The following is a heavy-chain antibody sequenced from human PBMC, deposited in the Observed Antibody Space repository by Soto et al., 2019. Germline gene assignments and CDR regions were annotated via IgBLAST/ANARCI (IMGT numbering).Heavy chain of an antibody. CDR1: GYTFTNYW. V-gene: IGHV5-51*01. CDR3: AASIFYYGMDV. CDR2: IYPGDSDT. Sequence: GESLKISCKGSGYTFTNYWIGWVRQMPGKGLEWMGIIYPGDSDTKYNPSFQGQVTISADKSITTTYLQWSSLKASDTAIYYCAASIFYYGMDVWGQGSTVTVSS. J-gene: IGHJ6*02.